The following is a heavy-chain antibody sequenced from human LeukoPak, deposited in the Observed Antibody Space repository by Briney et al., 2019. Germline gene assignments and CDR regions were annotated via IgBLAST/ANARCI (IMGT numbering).Heavy chain of an antibody. CDR1: GFTFSAYA. V-gene: IGHV3-23*01. Sequence: GGSLRLSCAAFGFTFSAYAMTWARQAPGKGLEWVSAISGGGLNTYYADSVKGRFTISRDNSKNTLYLQMNSLRAEDTAVYYCAKRAVAGTRAAFDPWGQGTLVTVSS. D-gene: IGHD6-19*01. CDR2: ISGGGLNT. J-gene: IGHJ5*02. CDR3: AKRAVAGTRAAFDP.